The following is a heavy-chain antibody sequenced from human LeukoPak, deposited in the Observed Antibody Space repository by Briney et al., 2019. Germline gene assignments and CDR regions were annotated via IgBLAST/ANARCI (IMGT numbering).Heavy chain of an antibody. V-gene: IGHV1-18*01. J-gene: IGHJ4*02. CDR1: GYTFTSYG. D-gene: IGHD6-6*01. CDR3: ARDRSIAASFLFPAH. CDR2: ISAYNGNT. Sequence: ASVKVPCKASGYTFTSYGISWVRQAPGQGLEWMGWISAYNGNTNYAQKLQGRVTMTTDTSTSTAYMELRSLRSDDTAVYYCARDRSIAASFLFPAHWGQGTLVTVSS.